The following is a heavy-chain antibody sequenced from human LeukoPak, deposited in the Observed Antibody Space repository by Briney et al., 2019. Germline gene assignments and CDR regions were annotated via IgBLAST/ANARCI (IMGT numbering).Heavy chain of an antibody. J-gene: IGHJ6*03. CDR3: ARVARNYDYVWGSYRNPYYYTDV. CDR1: GGSFSVYY. CDR2: INHSGRT. V-gene: IGHV4-34*01. Sequence: PSQTLSLTCAVYGGSFSVYYGSWIRQPPGKGLEWSGEINHSGRTNYHRSLKSRVTISVDTSKNQFSLKLSSVTPADTAVYYCARVARNYDYVWGSYRNPYYYTDVWGKGTTGTVSS. D-gene: IGHD3-16*02.